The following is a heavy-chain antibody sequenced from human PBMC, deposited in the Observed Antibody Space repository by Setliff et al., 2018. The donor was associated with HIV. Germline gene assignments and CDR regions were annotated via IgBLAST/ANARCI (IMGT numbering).Heavy chain of an antibody. D-gene: IGHD6-19*01. Sequence: ASVKVSCKASGYTFTSYAMNWVRQAPGQGLEWMGWINTNTGNPTYAQGFTGRFVFSLDTSVSTAYLQISSLKAEDTAVYYCARGLICSSGWYRNSDAFDIWGQGTMVTVSS. CDR1: GYTFTSYA. J-gene: IGHJ3*02. CDR3: ARGLICSSGWYRNSDAFDI. CDR2: INTNTGNP. V-gene: IGHV7-4-1*02.